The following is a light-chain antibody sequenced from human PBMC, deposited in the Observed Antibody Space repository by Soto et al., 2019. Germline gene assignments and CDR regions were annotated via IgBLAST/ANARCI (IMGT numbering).Light chain of an antibody. V-gene: IGKV1-33*01. CDR1: HHISNY. Sequence: DIQMTQSPSSLSASVGDRVTITCQASHHISNYLNWYQQKQGRAPKILIYDASVLEAVVPPRFSGTGSGTVFTLNISGLQPEDVSTYYCQQFENLPLTFGGGTKVEIK. J-gene: IGKJ4*01. CDR2: DAS. CDR3: QQFENLPLT.